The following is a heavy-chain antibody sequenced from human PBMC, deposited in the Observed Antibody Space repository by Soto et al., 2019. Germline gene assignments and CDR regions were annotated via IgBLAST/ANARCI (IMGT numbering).Heavy chain of an antibody. V-gene: IGHV5-10-1*01. CDR2: IDPSDSYT. CDR1: GYSFTSYW. Sequence: PGESLKISCKGSGYSFTSYWISWVRQMPGKGLEWMGRIDPSDSYTNYSPSFQGHVTISADKSISTAYLQWSSLKASDTAMYYCARQDGYSSSRYYYYYGMHVWGQGTTVTVS. D-gene: IGHD6-6*01. J-gene: IGHJ6*02. CDR3: ARQDGYSSSRYYYYYGMHV.